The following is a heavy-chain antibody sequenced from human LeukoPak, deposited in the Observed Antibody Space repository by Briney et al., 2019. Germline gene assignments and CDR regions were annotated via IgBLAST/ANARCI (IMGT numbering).Heavy chain of an antibody. CDR3: ARAYSGEVDY. CDR1: GFTFSSYE. V-gene: IGHV3-48*03. CDR2: ISSSGSTI. Sequence: GGSLRLSCAASGFTFSSYEMNWVRQAPGKGLEWVSHISSSGSTIYYADSVKGRFTISRDNAKNSLYLQMNSLRAEDTAVYYCARAYSGEVDYWGQGTLVTVSS. D-gene: IGHD2-21*01. J-gene: IGHJ4*02.